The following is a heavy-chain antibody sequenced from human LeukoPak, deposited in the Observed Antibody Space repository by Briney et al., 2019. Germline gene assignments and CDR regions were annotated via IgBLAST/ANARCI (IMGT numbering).Heavy chain of an antibody. CDR2: IKGNGREK. D-gene: IGHD4-11*01. J-gene: IGHJ4*02. Sequence: GGALRLSCAASGFAFSSCRMTWVRQAPGKGLEWVANIKGNGREKYYVDSVKGRFTISRDNAKNSLYLQMNSLRVEDTAVYYCLQRGFDYWGQGTLVTVSS. CDR3: LQRGFDY. V-gene: IGHV3-7*03. CDR1: GFAFSSCR.